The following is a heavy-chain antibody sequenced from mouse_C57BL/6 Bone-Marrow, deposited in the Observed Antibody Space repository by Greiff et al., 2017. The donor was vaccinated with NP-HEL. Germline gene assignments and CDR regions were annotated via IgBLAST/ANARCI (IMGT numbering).Heavy chain of an antibody. CDR3: ARHGEYYGSSCVGAMDY. CDR2: ISNLAYSI. D-gene: IGHD1-1*01. CDR1: GFTFSDYG. J-gene: IGHJ4*01. V-gene: IGHV5-15*01. Sequence: EVKLVESGGGLVQPGGSLKLSCAASGFTFSDYGMAWVRQAPRKGPEWVAFISNLAYSIYYADTVTGRFTISRENAKNTLYLEMSSLRSEDTAMYYCARHGEYYGSSCVGAMDYWGQGTSVTVSS.